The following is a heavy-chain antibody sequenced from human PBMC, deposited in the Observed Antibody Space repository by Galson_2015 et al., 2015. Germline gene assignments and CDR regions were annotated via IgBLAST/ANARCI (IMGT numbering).Heavy chain of an antibody. CDR1: GFTVSSNY. CDR2: IYSGGTT. CDR3: ARVPRVSSHFQGMDV. V-gene: IGHV3-53*01. J-gene: IGHJ6*02. Sequence: SLRLSCAASGFTVSSNYISWVRQAPGKGLDWVSVIYSGGTTYYADSVNGRFTMSRDDSKNMLYLQMNSLRAEDTAVYYCARVPRVSSHFQGMDVWGQGTPVTVSS.